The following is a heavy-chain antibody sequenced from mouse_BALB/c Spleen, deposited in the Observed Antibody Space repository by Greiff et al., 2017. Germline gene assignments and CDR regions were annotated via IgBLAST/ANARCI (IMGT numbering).Heavy chain of an antibody. D-gene: IGHD2-4*01. J-gene: IGHJ4*01. V-gene: IGHV2-4-1*01. CDR1: GFSLTSYG. Sequence: VKLMESGPGLVQPSQSLSITCTVSGFSLTSYGVHWVRQSPGKGLEWLGVIWSGGSTDYNAAFISRLSISKDNSKSQVFFKMNSLQADDTAIYYCARNSQLYDYDWAMDYWGQGTSVTVSS. CDR3: ARNSQLYDYDWAMDY. CDR2: IWSGGST.